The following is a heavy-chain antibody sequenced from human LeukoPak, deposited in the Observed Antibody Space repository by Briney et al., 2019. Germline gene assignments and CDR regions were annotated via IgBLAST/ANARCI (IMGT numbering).Heavy chain of an antibody. Sequence: SETLSLTCSVSGGSISGYYWTWVRQPPGKGQEWIGQIHYSGRADYNPSLKSRITMSVDTSRNQISLKLSSVTAADTAIYYCVRFGVNYDMDVWGQGTTVTVFS. D-gene: IGHD3-16*01. J-gene: IGHJ6*02. CDR2: IHYSGRA. V-gene: IGHV4-59*01. CDR1: GGSISGYY. CDR3: VRFGVNYDMDV.